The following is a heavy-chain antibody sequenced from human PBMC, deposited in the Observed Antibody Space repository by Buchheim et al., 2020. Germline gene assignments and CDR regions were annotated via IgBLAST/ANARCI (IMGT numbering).Heavy chain of an antibody. V-gene: IGHV1-2*04. Sequence: QVQLVQSGAEVKKPGASVKVSCKASGYTFTGYYMHWVRQAPGQGLGWMGWINPNSGGTNYAQKFQGWVTMTRDTSISTAYMELSRLRSDDTAVYYCARDRGDNWNYVSHDFDYWGQGTL. J-gene: IGHJ4*02. D-gene: IGHD1-7*01. CDR3: ARDRGDNWNYVSHDFDY. CDR1: GYTFTGYY. CDR2: INPNSGGT.